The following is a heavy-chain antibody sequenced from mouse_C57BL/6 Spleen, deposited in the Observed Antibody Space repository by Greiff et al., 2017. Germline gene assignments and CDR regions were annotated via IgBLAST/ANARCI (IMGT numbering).Heavy chain of an antibody. CDR3: ARREDTGYFEV. CDR2: IDPSDSYT. V-gene: IGHV1-69*01. J-gene: IGHJ1*03. D-gene: IGHD3-3*01. CDR1: GYTFTSYW. Sequence: QVQLQQPGAELVMPGASVKLSCKASGYTFTSYWMHWVKQRPGQGLEWIGEIDPSDSYTNYNQKFKGKSTLTVDKSSSTAYMQLSSLTSEDSAVYYCARREDTGYFEVWGTGTTVTVSS.